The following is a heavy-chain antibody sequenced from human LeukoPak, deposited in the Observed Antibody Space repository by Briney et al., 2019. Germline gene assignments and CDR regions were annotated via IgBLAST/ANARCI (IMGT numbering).Heavy chain of an antibody. CDR1: GGSISSSSYY. V-gene: IGHV4-39*07. J-gene: IGHJ3*02. Sequence: PSETLSLTCTVSGGSISSSSYYWGWIRQPPGKGLEWIGSIYYSGSTYYNPSLKSRVTISVDTSKNQFSLKLSSVTAADTAVYFCARALPVPPALGAFDIWGQGTMVTVSS. CDR2: IYYSGST. CDR3: ARALPVPPALGAFDI. D-gene: IGHD2-15*01.